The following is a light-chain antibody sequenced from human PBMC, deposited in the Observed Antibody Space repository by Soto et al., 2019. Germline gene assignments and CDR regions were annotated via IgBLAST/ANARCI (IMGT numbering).Light chain of an antibody. J-gene: IGKJ1*01. CDR1: QSVSSSY. Sequence: EIVLTQSPGTLSLSPGERATLSCRAGQSVSSSYLAWYQQKPGQAPRLLIYGASTRAAGIPDRFSGSGSGTDFTLTISRLEPEDFAVYYCQQYSSSWTFGQGTKVDVK. CDR3: QQYSSSWT. CDR2: GAS. V-gene: IGKV3-20*01.